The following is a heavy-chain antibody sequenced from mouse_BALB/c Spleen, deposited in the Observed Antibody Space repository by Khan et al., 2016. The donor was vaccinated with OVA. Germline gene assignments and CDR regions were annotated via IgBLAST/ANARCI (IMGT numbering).Heavy chain of an antibody. D-gene: IGHD1-3*01. J-gene: IGHJ3*01. CDR3: ARGSGNSRFAY. CDR1: GYTFTDFA. V-gene: IGHV1S137*01. CDR2: ISTYYGDA. Sequence: QVQLQQPGAELVRPGVSVKLSCKGSGYTFTDFAMHWVKQSHAKRLEWIGVISTYYGDATYNQKFKGKATMTVDKSSSTAYMELARLTSDDSAIYYCARGSGNSRFAYWGQGTLVTVSA.